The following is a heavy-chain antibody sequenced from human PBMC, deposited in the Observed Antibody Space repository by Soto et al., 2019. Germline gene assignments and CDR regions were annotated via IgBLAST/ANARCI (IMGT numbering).Heavy chain of an antibody. D-gene: IGHD5-12*01. J-gene: IGHJ4*02. CDR2: ISWGRSGI. CDR1: GFAFSGYS. Sequence: EVQLVESGGGLVQPGGSLRLSCAASGFAFSGYSMNWVRQAPGKGLEWVSYISWGRSGIFYADAVKGRFTISRDDAKNSLYLQMNSLRAEDTAVYYCARDGGRGYDLDYWGQGTLVTVSS. CDR3: ARDGGRGYDLDY. V-gene: IGHV3-48*01.